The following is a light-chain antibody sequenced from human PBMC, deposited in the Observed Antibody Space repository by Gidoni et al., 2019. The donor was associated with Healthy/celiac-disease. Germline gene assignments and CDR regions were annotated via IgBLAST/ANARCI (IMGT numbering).Light chain of an antibody. CDR3: QQSYSTPRT. V-gene: IGKV1-39*01. CDR1: QSISSY. CDR2: AAS. Sequence: EIQITHCPSSLSASVGDRVTITCRASQSISSYLNWYQQKPGKAPKLLIYAASSLQSGVPSRFSGSGSGTDFTLTISSLQPEDFATYYCQQSYSTPRTFXQXTKVEIK. J-gene: IGKJ1*01.